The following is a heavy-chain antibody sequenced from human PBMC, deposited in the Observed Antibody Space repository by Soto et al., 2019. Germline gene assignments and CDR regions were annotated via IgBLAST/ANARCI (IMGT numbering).Heavy chain of an antibody. V-gene: IGHV3-9*01. D-gene: IGHD5-12*01. Sequence: GGSLRLSCAASGFTFDDYAMHWVRQVPGRGLEWVSGISWDGGAIGHADSVKGRFTISRDNAKDSLYLQMNSLRAEDTALYFCVKEGDQMRWLRLYYFDYWGQGALVTVSS. CDR1: GFTFDDYA. CDR2: ISWDGGAI. CDR3: VKEGDQMRWLRLYYFDY. J-gene: IGHJ4*02.